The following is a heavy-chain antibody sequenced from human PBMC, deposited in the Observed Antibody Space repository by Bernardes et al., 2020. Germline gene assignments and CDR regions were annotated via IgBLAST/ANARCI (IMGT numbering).Heavy chain of an antibody. V-gene: IGHV6-1*01. J-gene: IGHJ6*02. D-gene: IGHD4-17*01. Sequence: SQTLSLTCAISGDRVSSNSAAWNWIRQSPSRGLEWLGRTYYRSKWYNDYAVSVKSRITINPDTSKNQFSLQLNSVTPEDTAVYYCARTPVTPGNYYYYGMDVWGQGTTVTVSS. CDR3: ARTPVTPGNYYYYGMDV. CDR2: TYYRSKWYN. CDR1: GDRVSSNSAA.